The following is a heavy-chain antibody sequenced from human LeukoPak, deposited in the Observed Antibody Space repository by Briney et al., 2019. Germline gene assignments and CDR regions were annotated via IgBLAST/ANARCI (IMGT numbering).Heavy chain of an antibody. V-gene: IGHV1-2*02. D-gene: IGHD4-23*01. J-gene: IGHJ1*01. CDR1: GYTFTGYY. Sequence: ASVKVSCKACGYTFTGYYMHWVRQAPGQGLEWMGWINPNSGGTNYAQKFQGRVTMTRDTSISTAYMELSRLRSDDTAVYYCARAFYPDYGGNSEAEYFQHWGQGTLVTVSS. CDR2: INPNSGGT. CDR3: ARAFYPDYGGNSEAEYFQH.